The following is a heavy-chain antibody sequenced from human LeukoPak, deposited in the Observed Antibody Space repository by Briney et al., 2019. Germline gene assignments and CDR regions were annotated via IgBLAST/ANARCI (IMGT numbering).Heavy chain of an antibody. V-gene: IGHV3-30-3*01. J-gene: IGHJ4*02. Sequence: GGSLRLSCAASGFTFSSYAIHWVRQAPGKGLEWVAVISYDGSNKYYADSVKGRFSISRDNSKNTLYLQMNSLRAEDTAVYYCARYVGGGNSGGFDYWGQGTLVIVSS. CDR1: GFTFSSYA. D-gene: IGHD4-23*01. CDR3: ARYVGGGNSGGFDY. CDR2: ISYDGSNK.